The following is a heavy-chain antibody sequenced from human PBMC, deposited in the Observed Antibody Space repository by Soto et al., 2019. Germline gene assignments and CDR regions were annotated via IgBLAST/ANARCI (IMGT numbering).Heavy chain of an antibody. CDR2: SSHSGST. CDR3: ARGGLLPDY. Sequence: QLQLQESGSGLMKPSQTLSLTCAVSGGSISSGGHSWSWIRQPPGKGLEWIGYSSHSGSTYYNPSLKSRVTIAVDRSTNQSSMKLSSVTAADTAVYYWARGGLLPDYWGQGTLVTVSS. V-gene: IGHV4-30-2*01. CDR1: GGSISSGGHS. D-gene: IGHD6-19*01. J-gene: IGHJ4*02.